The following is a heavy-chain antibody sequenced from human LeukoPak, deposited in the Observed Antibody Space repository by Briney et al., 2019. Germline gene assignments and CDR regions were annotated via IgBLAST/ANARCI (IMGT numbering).Heavy chain of an antibody. Sequence: GGSLRLSCAASGFTFSSYAMRWVRQAPGKGLEWVSFIRYDGSNKFYADSVKGRFTISRDTSKNTLYLQMNSLRTEDSAMYYCAKAGYCATAGCPDYYYMDVWGRGTTVTVSS. CDR3: AKAGYCATAGCPDYYYMDV. J-gene: IGHJ6*03. D-gene: IGHD2-8*01. V-gene: IGHV3-30*02. CDR1: GFTFSSYA. CDR2: IRYDGSNK.